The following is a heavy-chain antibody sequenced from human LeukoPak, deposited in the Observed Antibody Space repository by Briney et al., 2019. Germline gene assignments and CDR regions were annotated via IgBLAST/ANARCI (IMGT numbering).Heavy chain of an antibody. CDR1: AFTLGRYE. J-gene: IGHJ6*04. D-gene: IGHD1-14*01. V-gene: IGHV3-64*01. CDR2: ISSNGDST. Sequence: GRSLRLSCAVSAFTLGRYEMHRVSPAAGKGLEYVSAISSNGDSTYYANFVKGRFIISRDNSKNTLYLQMGSLRPEDMAVYYCARDRPGDVWGEGTTVTVSS. CDR3: ARDRPGDV.